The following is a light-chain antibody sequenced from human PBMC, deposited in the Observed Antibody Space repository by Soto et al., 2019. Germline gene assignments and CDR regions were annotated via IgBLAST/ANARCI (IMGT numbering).Light chain of an antibody. CDR1: QNIDRW. CDR2: GAS. Sequence: DIQMTQSPSTLSASVGDRVTITCRASQNIDRWLAWYQQKPGKAPNLLIYGASSLESGVPSRFSGSGSGTEFTLTISSLRPDEFATYYCQHYNSYPWTFSQGTKVEIK. CDR3: QHYNSYPWT. J-gene: IGKJ1*01. V-gene: IGKV1-5*03.